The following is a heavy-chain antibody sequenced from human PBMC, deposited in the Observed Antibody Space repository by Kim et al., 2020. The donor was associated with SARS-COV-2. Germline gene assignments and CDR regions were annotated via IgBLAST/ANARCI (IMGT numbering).Heavy chain of an antibody. V-gene: IGHV1-69*01. CDR3: AGGYYYGSGSPN. Sequence: NYAQKFQGRVTITADESTSTAYMELSSLRSEDTAVYYCAGGYYYGSGSPNWGQGTLVTVSS. D-gene: IGHD3-10*01. J-gene: IGHJ4*02.